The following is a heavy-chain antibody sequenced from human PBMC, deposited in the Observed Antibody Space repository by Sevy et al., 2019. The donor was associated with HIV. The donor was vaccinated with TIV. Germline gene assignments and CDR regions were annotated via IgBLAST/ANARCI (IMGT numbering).Heavy chain of an antibody. CDR1: GFTFSDYY. Sequence: GGSLRLSCAASGFTFSDYYMSWVRQAPGKGLECLSYISGYSDAKHYADSVKGRFAISRDNAKNSLYLQMNSLRAEDTAVYYCARANYGPDYWGQGTLVTVSS. CDR2: ISGYSDAK. V-gene: IGHV3-11*01. D-gene: IGHD3-10*01. CDR3: ARANYGPDY. J-gene: IGHJ4*02.